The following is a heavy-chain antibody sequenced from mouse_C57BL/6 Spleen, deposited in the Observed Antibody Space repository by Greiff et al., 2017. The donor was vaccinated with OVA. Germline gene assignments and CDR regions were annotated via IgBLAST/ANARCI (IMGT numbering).Heavy chain of an antibody. CDR2: IHPNSGST. V-gene: IGHV1-64*01. J-gene: IGHJ4*01. Sequence: QVQLQQPGAELVKPGASVKLSCKASGYTFTSYWMHWVKQRPGQGLEWIGMIHPNSGSTNYNEKFKSKATLTVDTSSSTAYMQLSSLTSEHSAVYYCAISDYYGSSGYAMDYWGQGTSVTVSS. D-gene: IGHD1-1*01. CDR1: GYTFTSYW. CDR3: AISDYYGSSGYAMDY.